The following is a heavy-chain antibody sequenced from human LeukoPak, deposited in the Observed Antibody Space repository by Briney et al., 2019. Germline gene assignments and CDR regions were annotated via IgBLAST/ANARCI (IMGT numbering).Heavy chain of an antibody. CDR2: INPNSGGT. J-gene: IGHJ6*03. CDR3: ARVYFYYYYMDV. CDR1: GYTFTGCY. Sequence: ASVKVSCKASGYTFTGCYMHWVRQAPGQGLEWMGWINPNSGGTNYAQKFQGRVTMTRDTSISTAYMELSRLRSDDTAVYYCARVYFYYYYMDVWGEGTTVTVSS. V-gene: IGHV1-2*02.